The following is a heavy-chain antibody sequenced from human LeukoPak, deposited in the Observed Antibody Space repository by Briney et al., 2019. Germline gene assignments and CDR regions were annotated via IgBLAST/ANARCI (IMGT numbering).Heavy chain of an antibody. V-gene: IGHV3-74*01. Sequence: GGSLRLTCAASGFTFSRYWMHWVRQTPGKGLVWVSRINSDGSSSRYADSVKGRFTISRDNAKNTLDLQMSSLRAEDTAVYYCARVDCSGGSCYFDYWGQGTLVTVSS. D-gene: IGHD2-15*01. CDR1: GFTFSRYW. CDR2: INSDGSSS. J-gene: IGHJ4*02. CDR3: ARVDCSGGSCYFDY.